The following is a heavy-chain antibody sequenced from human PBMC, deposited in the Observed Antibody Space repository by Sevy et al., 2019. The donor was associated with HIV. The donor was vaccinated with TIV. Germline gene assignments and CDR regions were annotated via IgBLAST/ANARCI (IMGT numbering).Heavy chain of an antibody. CDR2: ISGIGSST. J-gene: IGHJ3*01. V-gene: IGHV3-23*01. D-gene: IGHD3-16*02. CDR3: AKALNPALESMLEGIFRSLKGFDV. Sequence: GGSLRLSCAASGFTFNTHAMNWVRQAPGKGLEWVSVISGIGSSTYYADSVKGRFTISRDNSKNTLYLQMNSLRADDTAVYYCAKALNPALESMLEGIFRSLKGFDVWGQGTMVTVSS. CDR1: GFTFNTHA.